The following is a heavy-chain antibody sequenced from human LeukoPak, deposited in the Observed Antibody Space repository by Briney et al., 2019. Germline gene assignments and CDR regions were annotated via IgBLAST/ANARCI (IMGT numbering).Heavy chain of an antibody. V-gene: IGHV5-51*01. J-gene: IGHJ4*02. CDR1: GYSFTTNW. CDR2: IFPGDSDT. Sequence: GESLKISCEASGYSFTTNWIGWVRQMPGQGLEWMGIIFPGDSDTRYSPSFQGRVTISADKSISTAYLQWRSLKASDTAIYYCAKSSYRGAIAAAGVDYWGQGTLVTVSS. CDR3: AKSSYRGAIAAAGVDY. D-gene: IGHD6-13*01.